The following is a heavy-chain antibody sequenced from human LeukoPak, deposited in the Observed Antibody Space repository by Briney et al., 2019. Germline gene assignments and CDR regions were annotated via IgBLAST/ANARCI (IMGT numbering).Heavy chain of an antibody. J-gene: IGHJ6*04. D-gene: IGHD3-10*01. V-gene: IGHV4-61*02. Sequence: PSQTLSLTCTVSGGSISSGSYYWSWIRQPAGKGLEWIGRIYTSGSTNYNPSLKSRVTISVDTSKNQFSLKLRSVTAADTAVYYCARDDMVRGVINFYYGVDVWGKGTTVTVSS. CDR2: IYTSGST. CDR3: ARDDMVRGVINFYYGVDV. CDR1: GGSISSGSYY.